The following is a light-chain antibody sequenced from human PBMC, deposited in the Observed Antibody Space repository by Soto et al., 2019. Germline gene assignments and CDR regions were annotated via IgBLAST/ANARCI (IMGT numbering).Light chain of an antibody. CDR3: SSQTSSDTHL. Sequence: QSALTQPASVSGSPGQSITISCTGTSSDVGRYNYVSWYQQHPDKAPKLMIYEVSNRPSGVSNRFSGSKSGNTASLTISGLQAEDEADYYCSSQTSSDTHLFGTGTKVTVL. CDR1: SSDVGRYNY. CDR2: EVS. V-gene: IGLV2-14*01. J-gene: IGLJ1*01.